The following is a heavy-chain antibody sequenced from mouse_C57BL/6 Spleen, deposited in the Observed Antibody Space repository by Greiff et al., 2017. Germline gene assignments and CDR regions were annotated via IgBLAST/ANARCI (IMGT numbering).Heavy chain of an antibody. CDR1: GYAFSSSW. Sequence: QVQLKESGPELVKPGASVKISCKASGYAFSSSWMNWVKQRPGKGLEWIGRIYPGDGDTNYNGKFKGKATLTADKSSSTAYMQLSSLTSEDSAVYFCASGGNGYSYYFDYWGQGTTLTVSS. CDR3: ASGGNGYSYYFDY. CDR2: IYPGDGDT. D-gene: IGHD2-3*01. J-gene: IGHJ2*01. V-gene: IGHV1-82*01.